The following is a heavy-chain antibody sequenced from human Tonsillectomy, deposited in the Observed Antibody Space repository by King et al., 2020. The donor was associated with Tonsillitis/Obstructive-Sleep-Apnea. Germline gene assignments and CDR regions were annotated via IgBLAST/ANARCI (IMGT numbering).Heavy chain of an antibody. CDR1: GFTFGDYG. CDR3: TSSRSSDPPGIIVEVYYHYYMDV. D-gene: IGHD2-2*01. J-gene: IGHJ6*03. Sequence: VQLVESGGGLVQPGRSLRLSCTPSGFTFGDYGMSWVRQAPGKGLEWVGFIRGKAYGGTTDYAASLKGRFSISRDDSKSIAYLQMNSLKSEDTAVYYCTSSRSSDPPGIIVEVYYHYYMDVWGKGTTVTVSS. CDR2: IRGKAYGGTT. V-gene: IGHV3-49*04.